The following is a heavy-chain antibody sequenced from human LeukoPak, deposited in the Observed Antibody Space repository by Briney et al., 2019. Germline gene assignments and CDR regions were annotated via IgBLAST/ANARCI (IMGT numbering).Heavy chain of an antibody. CDR1: GGSFSGYY. CDR3: ARVQRLVPFDY. J-gene: IGHJ4*02. D-gene: IGHD6-19*01. Sequence: PSETLSLTCAVYGGSFSGYYWSWIRQPPGKGLEWIGEINHSGSTNYNPSLKSRVTISVDTSKNQFSLKLSSVTAADTAVYYCARVQRLVPFDYWGQGTLVTVSS. CDR2: INHSGST. V-gene: IGHV4-34*01.